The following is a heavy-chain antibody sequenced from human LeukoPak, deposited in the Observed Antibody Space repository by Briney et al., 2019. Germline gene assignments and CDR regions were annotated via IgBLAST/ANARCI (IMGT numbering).Heavy chain of an antibody. J-gene: IGHJ4*02. D-gene: IGHD3-22*01. CDR2: IYPSDSDGDSDA. V-gene: IGHV5-51*01. CDR3: ARHFYYAGSGYFDH. Sequence: PGESLKISCKGSGYTFSNHWIAWVRQMPGKGLEWVGIIYPSDSDGDSDATCSSSFQGQVTISADRSIGTAYLQWSSLKASDTAMYYCARHFYYAGSGYFDHWGQGTLVTVSS. CDR1: GYTFSNHW.